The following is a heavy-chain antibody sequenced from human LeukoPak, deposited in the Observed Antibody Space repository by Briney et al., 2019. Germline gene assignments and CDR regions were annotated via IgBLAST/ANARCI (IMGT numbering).Heavy chain of an antibody. CDR1: GFTFGSYS. CDR3: ARDASVPPSGYDQLDY. D-gene: IGHD5-12*01. J-gene: IGHJ4*02. V-gene: IGHV3-21*01. CDR2: ISSSSSSYI. Sequence: GGSMRLSSAASGFTFGSYSMNWVRQAPGKGLEWVSSISSSSSSYIYYADSVKGRFTISRDNAKNSLYLQMNSLRAEDTAVYYCARDASVPPSGYDQLDYWGQGTLVTVSS.